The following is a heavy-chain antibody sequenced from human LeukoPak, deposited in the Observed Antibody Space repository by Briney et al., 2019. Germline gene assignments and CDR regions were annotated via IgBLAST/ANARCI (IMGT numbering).Heavy chain of an antibody. V-gene: IGHV3-21*01. CDR2: ITSTSNHI. CDR3: ARVYGANGYGSGYYDY. D-gene: IGHD3-10*01. Sequence: PGGSLRLSCVASGFSFSTYDMNWVRQAPGKGLEWVSAITSTSNHINYADSVKGRFTISRDSANNSLYLQMNRLRAEDTAVYYCARVYGANGYGSGYYDYWGQGTLVTVSS. CDR1: GFSFSTYD. J-gene: IGHJ4*02.